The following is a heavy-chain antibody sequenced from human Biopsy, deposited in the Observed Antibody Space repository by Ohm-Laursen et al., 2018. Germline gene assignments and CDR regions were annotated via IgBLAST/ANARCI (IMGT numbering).Heavy chain of an antibody. CDR3: AATSTLYYYYYAMDV. CDR1: GFTFSSSA. V-gene: IGHV1-58*01. Sequence: VKISYKASGFTFSSSAVQWVRQARGQRLEWIGWIVVGSGHTNYAQKFQERVTITRDMSTSTAYMELTSLRSEDTAVYYCAATSTLYYYYYAMDVWDQGTTITVSS. J-gene: IGHJ6*02. CDR2: IVVGSGHT.